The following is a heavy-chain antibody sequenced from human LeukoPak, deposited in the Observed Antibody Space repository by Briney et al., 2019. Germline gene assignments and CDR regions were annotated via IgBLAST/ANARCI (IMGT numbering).Heavy chain of an antibody. CDR2: ISGNDGRA. V-gene: IGHV3-23*01. D-gene: IGHD4-17*01. CDR1: GFTFSVYA. Sequence: GGSLRLSCAASGFTFSVYAMTWVRQAPGKGLEWVSTISGNDGRAFYADSVKGRFTISRDNSKNTLYLQMNSLRAEDTAAYYCAKDNYGDYGGVDYWGQGTLVTVSS. J-gene: IGHJ4*02. CDR3: AKDNYGDYGGVDY.